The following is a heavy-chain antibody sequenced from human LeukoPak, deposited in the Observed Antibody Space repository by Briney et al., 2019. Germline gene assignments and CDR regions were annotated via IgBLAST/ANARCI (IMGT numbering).Heavy chain of an antibody. J-gene: IGHJ2*01. CDR1: GGSFSGYY. Sequence: SETLSLTCAVYGGSFSGYYWSWIRQPPGKGLEWIGEINHSGSTNYNPSLKSRVTISVDTSKNQFSLKLSSVTAADTAVYYCAGGAERLRRFWYFDLWGRGTLVTVSS. CDR3: AGGAERLRRFWYFDL. D-gene: IGHD4-17*01. V-gene: IGHV4-34*01. CDR2: INHSGST.